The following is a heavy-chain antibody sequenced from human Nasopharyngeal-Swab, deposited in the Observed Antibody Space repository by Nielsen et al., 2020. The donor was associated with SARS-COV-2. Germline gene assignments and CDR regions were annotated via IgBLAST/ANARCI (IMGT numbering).Heavy chain of an antibody. CDR3: AKDMGNYYGSTRMDV. Sequence: GGSLRLSCTASGFTFDHYAMNWVRQAPGKGLEWVSGINRNSGSPGYADSVKGRFTISRDNAKNTLYLQMNSLRPEDTALYYCAKDMGNYYGSTRMDVWGQGTTVTVSS. J-gene: IGHJ6*02. D-gene: IGHD3-10*01. CDR2: INRNSGSP. V-gene: IGHV3-9*01. CDR1: GFTFDHYA.